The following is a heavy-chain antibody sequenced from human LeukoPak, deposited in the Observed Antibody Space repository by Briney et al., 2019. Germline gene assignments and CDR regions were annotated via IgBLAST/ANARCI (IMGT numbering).Heavy chain of an antibody. CDR2: IYTSEST. V-gene: IGHV4-61*02. J-gene: IGHJ6*03. D-gene: IGHD3-10*01. CDR1: GGSISSSNYY. Sequence: SETLSLTCSVSGGSISSSNYYWSWIRQPAGKGLEWIGRIYTSESTNYNPSLKSRVTISVDTSRNQFSLKLSSVTAADTAVYYCARSTITMVRGVIKTTTTWYSYYYMDVWGKGTTVTVSS. CDR3: ARSTITMVRGVIKTTTTWYSYYYMDV.